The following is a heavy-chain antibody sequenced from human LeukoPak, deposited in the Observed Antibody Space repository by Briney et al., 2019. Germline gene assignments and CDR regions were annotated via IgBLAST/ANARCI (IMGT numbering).Heavy chain of an antibody. CDR1: GFTFSSYA. J-gene: IGHJ4*02. Sequence: GGSLRLSCAASGFTFSSYAMSWVRQAPRKGLEWASVISGSGEATYYADSVKGRFTISSDNSKNTLYLQMNSLRAEDSAVYYCAKDERVFSGSYVYFDYWGQGILVTVSS. CDR2: ISGSGEAT. D-gene: IGHD1-26*01. V-gene: IGHV3-23*01. CDR3: AKDERVFSGSYVYFDY.